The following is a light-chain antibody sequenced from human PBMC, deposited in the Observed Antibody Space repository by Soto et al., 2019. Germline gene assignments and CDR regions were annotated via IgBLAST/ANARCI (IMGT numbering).Light chain of an antibody. J-gene: IGLJ1*01. CDR2: EVS. CDR1: SSDVGGYNY. Sequence: ALAQPASVSGSPGQSITISCTGTSSDVGGYNYVSWYQQHPGKAPKLMIYEVSDRPSGVSNRFSGSKSGNTASLTISGLQAEDEADYYCSSYTITSTYVFGTGTKVTVL. CDR3: SSYTITSTYV. V-gene: IGLV2-14*01.